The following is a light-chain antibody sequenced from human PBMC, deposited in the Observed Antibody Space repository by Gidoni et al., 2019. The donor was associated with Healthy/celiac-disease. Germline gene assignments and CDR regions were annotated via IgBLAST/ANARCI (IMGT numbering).Light chain of an antibody. V-gene: IGLV3-25*03. J-gene: IGLJ2*01. CDR2: KDS. CDR1: ALPKQY. CDR3: QSADSSGTHVV. Sequence: SYQLTQPPSVSVCPGQTARLTCSGDALPKQYAYWYQQKPGQAPVLVIYKDSERPSGIPERFSGSSSGTTVTLTISGVQAEDEADYYCQSADSSGTHVVFGGGTKLTVL.